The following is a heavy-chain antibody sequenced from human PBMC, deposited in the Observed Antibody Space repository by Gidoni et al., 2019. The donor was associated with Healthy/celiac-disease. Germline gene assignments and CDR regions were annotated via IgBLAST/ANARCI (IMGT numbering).Heavy chain of an antibody. CDR3: ARREKGITTVDY. J-gene: IGHJ4*02. Sequence: QVQLVESGGGGVQPGRSLRLSCAASGFTFSSYGMHWVRQAPGKGLEWVAVIWYDGSNKYYADSVKGRFTISRDNSKNTLYLQMSSPRAEDTAVYYCARREKGITTVDYWGQGTLVTVSS. CDR2: IWYDGSNK. CDR1: GFTFSSYG. D-gene: IGHD3-16*01. V-gene: IGHV3-33*01.